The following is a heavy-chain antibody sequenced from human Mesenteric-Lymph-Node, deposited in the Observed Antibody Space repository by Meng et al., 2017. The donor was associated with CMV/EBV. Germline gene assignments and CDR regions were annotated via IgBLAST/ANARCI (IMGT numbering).Heavy chain of an antibody. J-gene: IGHJ3*02. D-gene: IGHD2-2*02. Sequence: GGSLRLSCAASGFTFSSYSMNWVRQAPGKGLEWVSAIGTAGDTYYPGSVKGRFTISRENAKNSLYLQMNSLRAGDTAVYYCARVEGYCSSTSCYTTDAFDIWGQGTMVTVSS. CDR3: ARVEGYCSSTSCYTTDAFDI. CDR2: IGTAGDT. CDR1: GFTFSSYS. V-gene: IGHV3-13*01.